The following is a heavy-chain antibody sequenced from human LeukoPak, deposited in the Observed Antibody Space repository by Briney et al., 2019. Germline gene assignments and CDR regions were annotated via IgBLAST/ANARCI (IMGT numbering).Heavy chain of an antibody. V-gene: IGHV4-59*08. CDR3: AGLHFAAAEEFDP. Sequence: KTSETLSLTCTVSGGSINGFYWSWIRQPPGKGLEWIGYIYYSGSTNYNPSLRSRVTISVDRSKNQFSLKMNSVTAADTAMYYCAGLHFAAAEEFDPWGQGTPVTVSS. CDR2: IYYSGST. D-gene: IGHD6-13*01. CDR1: GGSINGFY. J-gene: IGHJ5*02.